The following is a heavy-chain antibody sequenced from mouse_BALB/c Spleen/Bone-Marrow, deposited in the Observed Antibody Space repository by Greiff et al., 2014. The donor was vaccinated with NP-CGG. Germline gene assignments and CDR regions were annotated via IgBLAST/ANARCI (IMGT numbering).Heavy chain of an antibody. Sequence: VQLQQSGAELVKPGASVKMSCKASGYTFTSYWMHWVKQRPGQGLEWIGVIDPSDSYTSCNQKFKGKATLTVDTSSSTAYMQLSSLTSEDSAVYYCTRWGTTVVAYYAMDYWGQGTSVTVSS. CDR2: IDPSDSYT. J-gene: IGHJ4*01. V-gene: IGHV1S127*01. CDR1: GYTFTSYW. CDR3: TRWGTTVVAYYAMDY. D-gene: IGHD1-1*01.